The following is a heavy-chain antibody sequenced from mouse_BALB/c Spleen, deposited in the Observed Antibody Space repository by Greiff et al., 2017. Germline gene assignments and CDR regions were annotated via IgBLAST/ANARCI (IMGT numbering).Heavy chain of an antibody. D-gene: IGHD2-4*01. CDR3: ARKGFYYDYDGFAY. CDR1: GFNIKDTY. J-gene: IGHJ3*01. CDR2: IDPANGNT. V-gene: IGHV14-3*02. Sequence: VQLQQSGAELVKPGASVKLSCTASGFNIKDTYMHWVKQRPEQGLEWIGRIDPANGNTKYDPKFQGKATITADTSSNTAYLQLSSLTSEDTAVYYCARKGFYYDYDGFAYWGQGTLVTVSA.